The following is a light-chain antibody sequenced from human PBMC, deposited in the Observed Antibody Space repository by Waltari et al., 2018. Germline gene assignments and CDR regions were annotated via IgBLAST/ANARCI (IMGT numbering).Light chain of an antibody. CDR1: QSVLSRSNNKNY. CDR3: QQYSITPFT. J-gene: IGKJ3*01. Sequence: DIVMTQSPDSLGVSLGERATINCKSSQSVLSRSNNKNYLAWFQQKPGQPPKLLIYWASTRESGVPDRFSGSASGTDFTLTINSLQAEDVAVYYCQQYSITPFTFGPGTTVDI. CDR2: WAS. V-gene: IGKV4-1*01.